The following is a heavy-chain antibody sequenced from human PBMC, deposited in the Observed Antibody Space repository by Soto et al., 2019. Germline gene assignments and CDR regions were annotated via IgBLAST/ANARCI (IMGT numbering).Heavy chain of an antibody. CDR3: ATPGYDSSGNMRSDAFDI. D-gene: IGHD3-22*01. CDR2: FDPEDGET. V-gene: IGHV1-24*01. Sequence: QVQLVQSGAEVKKPGASVKVSCKVSGSTLTELSMHWVRQAPGKGLEWMGGFDPEDGETIYAQKFQGRVTMTEDTSTDTAYMELSSLRSEDTAVYYCATPGYDSSGNMRSDAFDIWGQGTMVTVSS. J-gene: IGHJ3*02. CDR1: GSTLTELS.